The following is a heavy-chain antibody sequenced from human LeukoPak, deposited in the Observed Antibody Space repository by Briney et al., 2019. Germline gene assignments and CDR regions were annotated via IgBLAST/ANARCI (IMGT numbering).Heavy chain of an antibody. CDR2: MNPNNSNT. CDR1: GNTFTIYD. V-gene: IGHV1-8*02. J-gene: IGHJ4*02. Sequence: ASVNLSCKASGNTFTIYDINWVRQATGQGLEWMGWMNPNNSNTGYAQKFQGRVTMTRNTSISTAYMELSRLRSEDTAVYYCARAPRRGVAGTYRDYFDYWGQGTLVTVSS. D-gene: IGHD6-19*01. CDR3: ARAPRRGVAGTYRDYFDY.